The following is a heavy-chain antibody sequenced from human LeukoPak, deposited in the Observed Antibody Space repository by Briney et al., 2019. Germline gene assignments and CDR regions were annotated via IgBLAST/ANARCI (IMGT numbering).Heavy chain of an antibody. J-gene: IGHJ4*02. D-gene: IGHD2-15*01. V-gene: IGHV5-51*01. CDR2: IYPGDSDT. CDR3: ARLSGRGSCYWCFGY. Sequence: GESLQISCQGSGYSFTSYWIGWVRPMPGKGLEWMGIIYPGDSDTRYSPSFQGQVTISADKSISTAYLQWSSLKASDTAMYYCARLSGRGSCYWCFGYWGQGTLVTVSS. CDR1: GYSFTSYW.